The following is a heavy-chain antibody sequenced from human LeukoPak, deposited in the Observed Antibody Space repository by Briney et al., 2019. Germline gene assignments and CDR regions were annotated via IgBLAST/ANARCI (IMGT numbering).Heavy chain of an antibody. V-gene: IGHV1-18*01. CDR1: GYTFTSYG. CDR2: ISAYNGNT. J-gene: IGHJ3*02. Sequence: ASVKVSCKASGYTFTSYGISWVRQAPGQGLEWMGWISAYNGNTNYAQKLQGRVTMTTDTSTSTAYMELSSLRSEDTAVYYCARSRSSIDAFDIWGQGTMVTVSS. CDR3: ARSRSSIDAFDI.